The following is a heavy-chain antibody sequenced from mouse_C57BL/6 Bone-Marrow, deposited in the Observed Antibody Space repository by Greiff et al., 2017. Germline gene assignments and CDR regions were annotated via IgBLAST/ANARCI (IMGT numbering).Heavy chain of an antibody. CDR3: ARHKSFYWYFDV. J-gene: IGHJ1*03. CDR1: GFTFSSYG. D-gene: IGHD1-3*01. Sequence: EVQLVESGGDLVKPGGSLKLSCAASGFTFSSYGMSWVRQTPDKRLEWVATISSGGSYTYYPDSVKGRFTISRDNAKNTLYLQRSSLKSEDTAMYYCARHKSFYWYFDVWGTGTTVTVSS. V-gene: IGHV5-6*01. CDR2: ISSGGSYT.